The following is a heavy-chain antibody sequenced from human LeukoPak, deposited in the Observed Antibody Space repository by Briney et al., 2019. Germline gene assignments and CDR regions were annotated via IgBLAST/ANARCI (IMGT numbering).Heavy chain of an antibody. V-gene: IGHV1-2*02. CDR2: INPNSGGT. CDR1: GYTFTGYY. J-gene: IGHJ1*01. D-gene: IGHD6-19*01. CDR3: ARAAMGSGYSSGWSTTGYFQH. Sequence: ASVKVSCKASGYTFTGYYMHWVRQAPGQGLEWMGWINPNSGGTNYAQKFQGRVTMTRDTSISTAYMELSRLRSDDTAVYYCARAAMGSGYSSGWSTTGYFQHWGQGTLVTASS.